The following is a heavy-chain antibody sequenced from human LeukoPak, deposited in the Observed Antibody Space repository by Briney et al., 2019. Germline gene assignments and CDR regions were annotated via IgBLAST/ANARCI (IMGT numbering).Heavy chain of an antibody. V-gene: IGHV4-59*08. CDR3: ASRGQKDAFDI. Sequence: SETLSLTCTVSGGSISSYYWSWIRQPPGKGLEWIGYIYYSGSTNYNPSLKSRVTISVDTSKNQFSLKLSSVTAADTAVYYCASRGQKDAFDIWGQGTMVTVSS. J-gene: IGHJ3*02. CDR1: GGSISSYY. CDR2: IYYSGST.